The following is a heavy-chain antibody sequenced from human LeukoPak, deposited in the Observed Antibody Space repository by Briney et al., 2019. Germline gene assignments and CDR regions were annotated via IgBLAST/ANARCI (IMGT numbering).Heavy chain of an antibody. J-gene: IGHJ6*02. Sequence: EPGRSLRLSCTVSGPSFEAYAMHWVRQGPGKGLEWVSGFSLDTDRIGYADSVKGRFTISRDKAKNSLYLEMNSLRVEDTALYYCTKDITAGGADVWGQGTTVTVS. V-gene: IGHV3-9*01. CDR2: FSLDTDRI. D-gene: IGHD2-21*02. CDR3: TKDITAGGADV. CDR1: GPSFEAYA.